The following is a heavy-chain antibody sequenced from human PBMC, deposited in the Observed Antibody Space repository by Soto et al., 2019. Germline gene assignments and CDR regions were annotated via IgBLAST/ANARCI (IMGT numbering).Heavy chain of an antibody. CDR2: IHPGDFDA. CDR1: GYSFSNYW. Sequence: PGESLKISCQGSGYSFSNYWIGWVRQMPGKGLEWMGMIHPGDFDARYSPSFQGHFTISADKSIDTTYLQCSSLTAADSAMYYCARQPFDSRSLVPHAFDIWGQGTMVTVSS. D-gene: IGHD6-6*01. V-gene: IGHV5-51*01. CDR3: ARQPFDSRSLVPHAFDI. J-gene: IGHJ3*02.